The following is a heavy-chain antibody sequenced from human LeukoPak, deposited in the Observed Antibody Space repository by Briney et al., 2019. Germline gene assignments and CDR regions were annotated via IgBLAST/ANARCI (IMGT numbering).Heavy chain of an antibody. V-gene: IGHV4-59*01. CDR3: ASRGVVRGISYYFDF. D-gene: IGHD3-10*02. J-gene: IGHJ4*02. CDR1: GGSISRYY. CDR2: IYSGNT. Sequence: SETLSLTCTVSGGSISRYYWSWIRQPPGKGLEWIGYIYSGNTNYNPSLKSRVTISVDTSKNQFSLKLTSVTAADTAVYYCASRGVVRGISYYFDFWGQGTLVTVSS.